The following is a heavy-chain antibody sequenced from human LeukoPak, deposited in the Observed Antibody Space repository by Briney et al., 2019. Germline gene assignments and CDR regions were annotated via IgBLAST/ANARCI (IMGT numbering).Heavy chain of an antibody. CDR2: IFYVGNT. D-gene: IGHD3-22*01. CDR1: GDSIGSHY. CDR3: ARDYYDSRGEAFDI. Sequence: PSETLSLTCTVSGDSIGSHYWSWIRQPPGKGLEWIGYIFYVGNTNYNPSLKSRVTISVDTSKNQFSLKLNSVTAADTAVYYCARDYYDSRGEAFDIWGQGTMVTVSS. J-gene: IGHJ3*02. V-gene: IGHV4-59*11.